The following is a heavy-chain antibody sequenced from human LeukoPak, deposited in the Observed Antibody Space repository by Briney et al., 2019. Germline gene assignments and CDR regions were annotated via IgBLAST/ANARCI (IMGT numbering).Heavy chain of an antibody. CDR2: ISAYNGNT. J-gene: IGHJ4*02. D-gene: IGHD3-9*01. CDR1: GYTFTSYG. CDR3: ARIPYYDILTGYALRPPPGYFDY. Sequence: ASVKVSCKASGYTFTSYGISWVRQAPGQGLEWMGWISAYNGNTNYAQKLQGRVTMTTDTSTSTAYMELRSLRSDDTAVYYCARIPYYDILTGYALRPPPGYFDYWGQGTLVTVSS. V-gene: IGHV1-18*01.